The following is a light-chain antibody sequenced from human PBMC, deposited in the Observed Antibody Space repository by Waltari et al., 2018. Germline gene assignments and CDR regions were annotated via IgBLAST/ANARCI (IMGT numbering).Light chain of an antibody. CDR3: CSYASGDTIL. J-gene: IGLJ2*01. V-gene: IGLV2-23*01. CDR1: SSDVGSYTL. Sequence: SALTQPASVSGSPGQSITISCTGTSSDVGSYTLVSWFQHHPGKAPQLMIYAGSKRPSGVSNRFSGSKSGNTASLTISGLQAEDEADYYCCSYASGDTILFGGGTKLTVL. CDR2: AGS.